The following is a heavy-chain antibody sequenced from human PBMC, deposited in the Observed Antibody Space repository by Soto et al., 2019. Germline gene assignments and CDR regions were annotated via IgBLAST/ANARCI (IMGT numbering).Heavy chain of an antibody. CDR1: GGAFSSYA. CDR3: ATAEYYDFWSGYYTPYGMDV. CDR2: IIPIFGTA. V-gene: IGHV1-69*06. D-gene: IGHD3-3*01. J-gene: IGHJ6*02. Sequence: GASVKVSCKASGGAFSSYAISWVRQAPGQGLEWMGGIIPIFGTANYAQKFQGRVTITADKSTSTAYMELSSLRSEDTAVYYCATAEYYDFWSGYYTPYGMDVWGQGTTVTVSS.